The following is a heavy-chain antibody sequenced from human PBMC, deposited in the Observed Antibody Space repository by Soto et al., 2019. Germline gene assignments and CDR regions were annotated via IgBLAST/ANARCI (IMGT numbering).Heavy chain of an antibody. CDR1: GGSISSGGYY. Sequence: PSETLSLTCTVSGGSISSGGYYWSWIRQHPGKGLEWIGYIYYSGSTYYNPSLKSRVTISVDTSKDQFSLKLSSVTAADTAVYYCAREEDCSGGSCYSEHDAFDIWGQGTMVTVSS. J-gene: IGHJ3*02. CDR3: AREEDCSGGSCYSEHDAFDI. CDR2: IYYSGST. D-gene: IGHD2-15*01. V-gene: IGHV4-31*03.